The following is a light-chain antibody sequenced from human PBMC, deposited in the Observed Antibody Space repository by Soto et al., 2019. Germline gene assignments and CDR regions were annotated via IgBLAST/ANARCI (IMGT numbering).Light chain of an antibody. CDR3: SSYTTSILV. CDR1: SRDVGAYNY. V-gene: IGLV2-14*01. J-gene: IGLJ3*02. Sequence: QSALTQPASVSGSPGQSITISCTGTSRDVGAYNYVSWYQQYPGKAPKLIIFEVTNRPSGVSDRFSGSKSGNTASLTISGLQAEDEADYYCSSYTTSILVFGGGTKLTVL. CDR2: EVT.